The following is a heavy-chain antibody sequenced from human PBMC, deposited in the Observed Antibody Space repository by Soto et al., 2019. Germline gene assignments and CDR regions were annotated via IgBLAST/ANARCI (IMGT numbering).Heavy chain of an antibody. CDR2: TSYRSRWYS. CDR3: ARSEEDSDYYYYGMDV. Sequence: SQTLSLTCVGSGDTVSSNSVAWNWVRQSPSRGLEWLGRTSYRSRWYSDYAVSVRSRIDINADTSKNQVSLQLNSVTPEDTAVDYCARSEEDSDYYYYGMDVWGQGTTVTVSS. V-gene: IGHV6-1*01. J-gene: IGHJ6*02. CDR1: GDTVSSNSVA. D-gene: IGHD2-15*01.